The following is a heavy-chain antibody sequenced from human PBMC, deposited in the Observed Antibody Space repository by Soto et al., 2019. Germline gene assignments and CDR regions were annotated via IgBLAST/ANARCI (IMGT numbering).Heavy chain of an antibody. J-gene: IGHJ6*03. CDR2: IIPILGIA. Sequence: QVQLVQSGAEVKKPGSSVKVSCKASGGTFSSYTISWVRQAPGQGLEWMGRIIPILGIANYAQKFQGRVTITADKSTSTAYMELSSLRSEDTAVYYCASAEYGSRSYRYYYYYMDVWGKGTTVTVSS. CDR3: ASAEYGSRSYRYYYYYMDV. CDR1: GGTFSSYT. D-gene: IGHD3-10*01. V-gene: IGHV1-69*02.